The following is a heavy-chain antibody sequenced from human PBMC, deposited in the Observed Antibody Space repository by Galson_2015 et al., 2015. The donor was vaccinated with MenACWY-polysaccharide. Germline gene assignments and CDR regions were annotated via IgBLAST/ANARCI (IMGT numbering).Heavy chain of an antibody. CDR2: INADNGDT. Sequence: SVKVSCKASGYTFTSFGISWVRQAPGQGLEWMGWINADNGDTIYAQKLQGRVTMTTDTSTSTAYMELRSLRSDDPAVYYCARMWYDNDSRGYLDDAFDFWGQGTLVTVSS. CDR1: GYTFTSFG. V-gene: IGHV1-18*01. D-gene: IGHD3-22*01. J-gene: IGHJ3*01. CDR3: ARMWYDNDSRGYLDDAFDF.